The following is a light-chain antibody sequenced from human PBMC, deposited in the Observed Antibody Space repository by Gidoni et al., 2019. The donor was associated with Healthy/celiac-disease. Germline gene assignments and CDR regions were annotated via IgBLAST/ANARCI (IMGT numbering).Light chain of an antibody. CDR3: QQYNNWPPEKT. CDR1: QSVSSN. CDR2: GAS. V-gene: IGKV3-15*01. Sequence: EIVMTQSPATLSVSPGERATLSCRASQSVSSNLAWYQQKPGQAPRLLIYGASTRATGIPARFRGSGSGTEFTLTISSLQSEDFAVYYCQQYNNWPPEKTFXQXTKVEIK. J-gene: IGKJ1*01.